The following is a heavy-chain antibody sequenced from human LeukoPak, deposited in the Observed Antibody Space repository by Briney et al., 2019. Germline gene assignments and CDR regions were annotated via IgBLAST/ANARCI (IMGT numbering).Heavy chain of an antibody. CDR2: IYTSGST. CDR3: ARHRGALWFGDPHGAFDI. D-gene: IGHD3-10*01. V-gene: IGHV4-4*07. Sequence: SETLSLTCTVSGGSISSYYWCWIRQPAGKGLEWIGRIYTSGSTNYNPSLKSRDTMSVDTSKNQCSLKLSSVTAADTAVYYCARHRGALWFGDPHGAFDIWGQGTMVTVSS. J-gene: IGHJ3*02. CDR1: GGSISSYY.